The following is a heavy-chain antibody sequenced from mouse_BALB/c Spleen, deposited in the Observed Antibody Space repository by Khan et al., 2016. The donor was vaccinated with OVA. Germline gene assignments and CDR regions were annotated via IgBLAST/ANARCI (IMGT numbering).Heavy chain of an antibody. CDR2: IRNKANGYTS. Sequence: EVKVEESGGGLVQPGGSLRLSCATSGFTFTDYYMSWVRQPPGKALEWLGFIRNKANGYTSEYSASVKGRFTISRDNSQSILYLQMNSLRAEDSATYYCARDNGYFMDYWGQGTSVTVSS. J-gene: IGHJ4*01. CDR3: ARDNGYFMDY. V-gene: IGHV7-3*02. CDR1: GFTFTDYY. D-gene: IGHD2-3*01.